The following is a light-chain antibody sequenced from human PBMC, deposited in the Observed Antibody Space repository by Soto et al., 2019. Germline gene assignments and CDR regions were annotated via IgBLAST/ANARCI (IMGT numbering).Light chain of an antibody. CDR3: QQRSNWYT. Sequence: DIVLTQSPATLSLSPGERATLSCRASQSVSSYLAWYQQKPGQAPRLLIYDSSNRATDIPARFSGSGSGTDFTLTISSLEPEDFAVYYCQQRSNWYTFGQGTKVDIK. CDR1: QSVSSY. V-gene: IGKV3-11*01. CDR2: DSS. J-gene: IGKJ2*01.